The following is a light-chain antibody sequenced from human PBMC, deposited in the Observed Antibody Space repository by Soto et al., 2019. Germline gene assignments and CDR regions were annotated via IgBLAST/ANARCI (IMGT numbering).Light chain of an antibody. CDR3: QQSYSTPQWT. CDR1: QSISSY. J-gene: IGKJ1*01. V-gene: IGKV1-39*01. CDR2: AAS. Sequence: DIQMTQSPSSLSASVGDRVTITCRASQSISSYLNWYQQKPGKAPKLLIYAASSLQSGVPSRFSGSGSGKDFTLNIRSLQPEDFANYYCQQSYSTPQWTLGQGTKVDIK.